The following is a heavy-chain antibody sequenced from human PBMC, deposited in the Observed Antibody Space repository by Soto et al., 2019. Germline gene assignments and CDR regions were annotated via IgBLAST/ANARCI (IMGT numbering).Heavy chain of an antibody. CDR1: EFTFSTYP. D-gene: IGHD3-3*01. V-gene: IGHV3-30-3*01. CDR3: ARGASDFWGAYPEIHFFDY. Sequence: GGSLRLSCAASEFTFSTYPMHWVRQAPGKGLEWVAVISYDETNKYYADSVKGRFTISRDNSKNTLYLQMNNLRADDTAVYYCARGASDFWGAYPEIHFFDYWGHGTLVTVSS. J-gene: IGHJ4*01. CDR2: ISYDETNK.